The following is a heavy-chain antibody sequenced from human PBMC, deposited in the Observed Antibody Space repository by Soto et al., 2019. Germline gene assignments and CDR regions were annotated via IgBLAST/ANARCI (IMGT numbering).Heavy chain of an antibody. CDR1: VFTFSSYE. CDR2: ISSSGSTI. D-gene: IGHD1-26*01. V-gene: IGHV3-48*03. CDR3: ARAIVGATSHAFQQ. J-gene: IGHJ1*01. Sequence: PRGYLLLSCVASVFTFSSYEMNWVRQAPGKGLDWVSYISSSGSTIYYADSVKGRFTISRDNAKNSLYLQMNSLRAEDTAVYYCARAIVGATSHAFQQWGQGTLVTVSS.